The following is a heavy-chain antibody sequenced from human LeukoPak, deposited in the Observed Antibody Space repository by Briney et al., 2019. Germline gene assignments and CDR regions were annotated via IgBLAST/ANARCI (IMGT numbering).Heavy chain of an antibody. J-gene: IGHJ4*02. Sequence: PGGSLRLSCAASGFTFSSYSMNWVRQAPGKGLEWVSAISGSGGSTYYADSVKGRFTISRDNSKNTLYLQMNSLRAEDTAVYYCARAKKHYDILTGYYLDYFDYWGQGTLVTVSS. CDR1: GFTFSSYS. D-gene: IGHD3-9*01. CDR3: ARAKKHYDILTGYYLDYFDY. CDR2: ISGSGGST. V-gene: IGHV3-23*01.